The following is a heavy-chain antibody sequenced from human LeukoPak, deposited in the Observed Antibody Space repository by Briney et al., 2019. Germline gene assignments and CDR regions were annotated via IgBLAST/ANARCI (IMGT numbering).Heavy chain of an antibody. D-gene: IGHD4-23*01. Sequence: PGGSLRLSCAASGFTFSSYAMHWARQAPGKGLEWVAVISYDGSNKYYADSVKGRFTISRDNSKNTLYLQMNSLRAEDTAVYYCAGPNYGGNFWVAYYYYYGMDVWGQGTTVTVSS. J-gene: IGHJ6*02. CDR2: ISYDGSNK. CDR1: GFTFSSYA. V-gene: IGHV3-30*04. CDR3: AGPNYGGNFWVAYYYYYGMDV.